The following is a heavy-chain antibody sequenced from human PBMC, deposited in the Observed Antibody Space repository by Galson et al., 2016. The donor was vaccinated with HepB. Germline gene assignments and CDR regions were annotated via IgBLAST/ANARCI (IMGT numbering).Heavy chain of an antibody. CDR2: INPSGGAP. CDR3: ARVGDYYDSRGGFHY. Sequence: SVKVSCKASGYIFNSSYMHWVRQAPGQGLEWMGIINPSGGAPKYAQNFQGRVTMTSDTSTSTVYMALSSLRYEDTAVYFCARVGDYYDSRGGFHYWGQGTLVTVSS. CDR1: GYIFNSSY. V-gene: IGHV1-46*02. D-gene: IGHD3-22*01. J-gene: IGHJ4*02.